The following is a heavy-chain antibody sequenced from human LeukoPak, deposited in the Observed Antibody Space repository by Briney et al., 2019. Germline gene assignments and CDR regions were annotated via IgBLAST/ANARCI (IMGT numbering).Heavy chain of an antibody. V-gene: IGHV4-4*09. D-gene: IGHD6-13*01. J-gene: IGHJ6*03. Sequence: SETLSLTCTVSGGSISSYYWSWIRQPPGKGLEWIGYIYTSGSTNYNPSLKSRVTISVDTSKNQFSLKLSSVTAADTAVYYCARHVAAAGTSYYYYYMDVWGKGTTVTVSS. CDR3: ARHVAAAGTSYYYYYMDV. CDR2: IYTSGST. CDR1: GGSISSYY.